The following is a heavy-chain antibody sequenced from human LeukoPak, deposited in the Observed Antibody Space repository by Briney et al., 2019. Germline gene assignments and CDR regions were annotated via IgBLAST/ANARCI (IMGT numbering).Heavy chain of an antibody. CDR3: ARARVGATTGFEY. CDR1: GFTFSSYS. D-gene: IGHD1-26*01. Sequence: GGSLRLSCAASGFTFSSYSMNWVRQAPGKGLEWVSSISSSSSYIYYADPVKGRFTISRDNAKNSLYLQMNSLRAEDTAVYYCARARVGATTGFEYWGQGTLVTVSS. CDR2: ISSSSSYI. J-gene: IGHJ4*02. V-gene: IGHV3-21*01.